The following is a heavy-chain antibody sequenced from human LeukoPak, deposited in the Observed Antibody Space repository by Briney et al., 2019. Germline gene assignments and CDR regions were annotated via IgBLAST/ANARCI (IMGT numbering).Heavy chain of an antibody. Sequence: GGSLRLSCAASGFTFSTYSMTWVRQAPGKGLEWVSIISGGGDNRYYADSVKGRFTISRDNSKNTLYLQMNSLRAEDTAVYYCAKGQITRSDRFDYWGQGTLVTVSS. CDR3: AKGQITRSDRFDY. V-gene: IGHV3-23*01. D-gene: IGHD3-16*01. J-gene: IGHJ4*02. CDR2: ISGGGDNR. CDR1: GFTFSTYS.